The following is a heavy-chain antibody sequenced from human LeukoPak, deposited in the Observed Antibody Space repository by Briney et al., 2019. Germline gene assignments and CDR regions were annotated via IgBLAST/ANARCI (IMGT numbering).Heavy chain of an antibody. V-gene: IGHV4-34*01. CDR2: INHSGST. J-gene: IGHJ4*02. Sequence: SETLSLTCAVYGGSFSGYYLSWIRQPPGKGLEWIGEINHSGSTNYNPSLKSRVTISVDTSKDQFSLKLSSVTAADTAVYYCARARGPVVPAYRYFDYWGQGTLVTVSS. CDR3: ARARGPVVPAYRYFDY. CDR1: GGSFSGYY. D-gene: IGHD2-2*01.